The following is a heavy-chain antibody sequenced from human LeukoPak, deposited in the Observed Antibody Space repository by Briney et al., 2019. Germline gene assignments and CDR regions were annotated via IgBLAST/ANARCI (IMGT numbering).Heavy chain of an antibody. CDR3: AKEYGYSSGWYGRYFDL. CDR1: GFTFSSYA. V-gene: IGHV3-23*01. D-gene: IGHD6-19*01. CDR2: ISGSGGST. J-gene: IGHJ2*01. Sequence: GGSLRLSCAASGFTFSSYALSWVRQAPGKGLEWVSAISGSGGSTYYADSVKGRFTISRDNSKNTLYLQMNSLRAEDTAVYYCAKEYGYSSGWYGRYFDLWGRGTLVTVSS.